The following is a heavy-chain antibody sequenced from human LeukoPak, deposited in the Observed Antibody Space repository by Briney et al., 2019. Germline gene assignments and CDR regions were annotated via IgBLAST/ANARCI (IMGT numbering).Heavy chain of an antibody. V-gene: IGHV3-30-3*01. J-gene: IGHJ3*02. CDR2: ISYDGSNK. CDR3: ASFLLGGSWFLEAFDI. CDR1: GFTFSSYA. D-gene: IGHD6-13*01. Sequence: PGRSLRLSCAASGFTFSSYAMHWVRQAPGKGLEWVAVISYDGSNKYYADSVKGRFTISRDNSKNTLYLQMNSLRAEDTAVYYCASFLLGGSWFLEAFDIWGQGTMVTVSS.